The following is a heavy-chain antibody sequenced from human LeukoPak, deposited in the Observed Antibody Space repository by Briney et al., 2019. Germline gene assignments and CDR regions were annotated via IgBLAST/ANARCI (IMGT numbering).Heavy chain of an antibody. Sequence: KPSETLSLTCAVYGGSFSGYYWSWIRQPLGKGLEWIGEINHSGSTNYNPSLKSRVTISVDTSKNQFSLKLSSVTTADTAVYYCAASSWSYYYYGMDVWGQGTTVTVSS. CDR3: AASSWSYYYYGMDV. V-gene: IGHV4-34*01. D-gene: IGHD6-13*01. J-gene: IGHJ6*02. CDR2: INHSGST. CDR1: GGSFSGYY.